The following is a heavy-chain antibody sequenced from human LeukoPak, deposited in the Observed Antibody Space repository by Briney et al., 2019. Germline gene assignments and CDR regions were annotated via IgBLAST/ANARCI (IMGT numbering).Heavy chain of an antibody. V-gene: IGHV1-2*02. CDR1: GYTFTGYY. J-gene: IGHJ4*02. Sequence: ASVKVSCKASGYTFTGYYMHWVRQAPGQGLEWMGWINPNSGGTNYAQKFQGRVTMTRDTSISTAYMELSRLRSDDTAVYYCARGERSSSHQSYYLDYWGQGTLVTVSS. CDR2: INPNSGGT. D-gene: IGHD2-2*01. CDR3: ARGERSSSHQSYYLDY.